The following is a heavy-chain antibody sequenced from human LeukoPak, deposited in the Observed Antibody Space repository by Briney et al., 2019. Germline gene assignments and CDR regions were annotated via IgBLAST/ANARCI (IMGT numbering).Heavy chain of an antibody. J-gene: IGHJ4*02. CDR1: GGSISSGGYS. Sequence: PSQTLSLTCAVSGGSISSGGYSWSWIRQPPGKGLEWIGYIYHSGSTYYNLSLKSRVTISVDRSKNQFSLKLSSVTAADTAVYYCARFRNYYDSSGYVDWGQGTLVTVSS. V-gene: IGHV4-30-2*01. CDR3: ARFRNYYDSSGYVD. D-gene: IGHD3-22*01. CDR2: IYHSGST.